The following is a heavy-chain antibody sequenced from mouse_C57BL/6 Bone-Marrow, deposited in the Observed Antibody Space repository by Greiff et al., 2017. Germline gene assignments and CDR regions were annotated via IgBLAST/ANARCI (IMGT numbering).Heavy chain of an antibody. CDR2: INPNYGTT. V-gene: IGHV1-39*01. J-gene: IGHJ1*03. Sequence: VQLQHSGPELVKPGASVKISCKASGYSFTDYNMNWVKQSNGKSLEWIGVINPNYGTTSYNQKFKGKATLTVDQSSSTAYMQLNSLTSEDSEVDACARWSHRRYFDVWGTGTTVTVSA. D-gene: IGHD6-1*01. CDR3: ARWSHRRYFDV. CDR1: GYSFTDYN.